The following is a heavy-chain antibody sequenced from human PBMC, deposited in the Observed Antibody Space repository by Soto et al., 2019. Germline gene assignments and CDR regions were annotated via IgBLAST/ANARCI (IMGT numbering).Heavy chain of an antibody. CDR1: GYTFTSYD. J-gene: IGHJ6*02. Sequence: ASVKVSCKASGYTFTSYDINWVRQATGQGLEWMGWMNPNSGSTGYAQKFQGRVTMTRNTSISTAYMELSSLRSEDTAVYYCARAPPMVRGVISYGMDVWGQGTTVTVSS. V-gene: IGHV1-8*01. D-gene: IGHD3-10*01. CDR2: MNPNSGST. CDR3: ARAPPMVRGVISYGMDV.